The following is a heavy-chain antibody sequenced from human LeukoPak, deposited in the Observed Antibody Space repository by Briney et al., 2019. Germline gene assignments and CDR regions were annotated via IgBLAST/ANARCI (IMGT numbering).Heavy chain of an antibody. D-gene: IGHD5-12*01. J-gene: IGHJ6*02. CDR3: ARGYSGYDWGFYYYYGMDV. Sequence: ASVKVSCKASGYTFTSYGINWVRQATGQGLEWMGWMNPNSGNTGYAQKFQGRVTMTRNTSISTAYMELSSLRSEDTAVYYCARGYSGYDWGFYYYYGMDVWGRGTTVTVSS. V-gene: IGHV1-8*01. CDR1: GYTFTSYG. CDR2: MNPNSGNT.